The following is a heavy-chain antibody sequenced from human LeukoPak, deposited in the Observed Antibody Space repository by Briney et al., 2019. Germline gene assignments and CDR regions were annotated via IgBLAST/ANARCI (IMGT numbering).Heavy chain of an antibody. CDR1: GFPFSSYA. Sequence: GGSLRPSCAASGFPFSSYAMTWVRQAPGKGLEWVSAIGATGGDLYYADSVKGRFTISRDNSKNTLYLQIHSLRAEDTAIYYCAKYLAAGKFYFDYWGQGTLVTVSS. CDR2: IGATGGDL. CDR3: AKYLAAGKFYFDY. V-gene: IGHV3-23*01. D-gene: IGHD6-13*01. J-gene: IGHJ4*02.